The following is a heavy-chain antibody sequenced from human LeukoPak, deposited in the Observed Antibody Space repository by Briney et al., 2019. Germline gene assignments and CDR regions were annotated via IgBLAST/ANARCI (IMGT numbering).Heavy chain of an antibody. J-gene: IGHJ4*02. Sequence: PGGSLRLSCAASGFTFDDYAMHWVRQAQGKGLEGGSGISWNSGSLGYADSVKGRFTISRDNAKNSLYLQMNSLRAEDTALYYCATRYGGYGLRYWGQGTLVTVSS. CDR3: ATRYGGYGLRY. CDR2: ISWNSGSL. D-gene: IGHD4-17*01. V-gene: IGHV3-9*01. CDR1: GFTFDDYA.